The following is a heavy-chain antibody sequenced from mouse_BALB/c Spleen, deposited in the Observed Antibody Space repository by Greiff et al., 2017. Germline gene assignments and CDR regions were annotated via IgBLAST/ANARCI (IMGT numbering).Heavy chain of an antibody. J-gene: IGHJ3*01. CDR1: GFTFSDYY. V-gene: IGHV5-4*02. CDR2: ISDGGSYT. D-gene: IGHD2-4*01. Sequence: EVKLVESGGGLVKPGGSLKLSCAASGFTFSDYYMYWVRQTPEKRLEWVATISDGGSYTYYPDSVKGRFTISRDNAKNNLYLQMSSLKSEDTAMYYCARGYDYAWFAYWGQGTLVTVSA. CDR3: ARGYDYAWFAY.